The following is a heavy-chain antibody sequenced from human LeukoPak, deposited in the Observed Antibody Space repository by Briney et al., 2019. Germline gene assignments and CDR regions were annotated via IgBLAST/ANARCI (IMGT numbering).Heavy chain of an antibody. Sequence: PGGSLRLSCAASGLTFSSYEMNWVRQAPGKGLEWVSYITSSGTTIYYADSVKGRFTISRDNAKNSLYLQMNSLRAEDTAVYYCAVRFRGYSYGYDYWGQGTLVTVSS. CDR3: AVRFRGYSYGYDY. V-gene: IGHV3-48*03. D-gene: IGHD5-18*01. J-gene: IGHJ4*02. CDR1: GLTFSSYE. CDR2: ITSSGTTI.